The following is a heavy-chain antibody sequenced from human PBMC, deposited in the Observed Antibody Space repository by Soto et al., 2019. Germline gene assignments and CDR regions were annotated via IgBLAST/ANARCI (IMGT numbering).Heavy chain of an antibody. Sequence: QITLRESGPPRVRPTQPLTLTCSFSGFSLSSSGVGVGWIRQPPGRAPEWLVIIYWDDDKRYSPSLKTRLTITKHTSKKQVVLTMTNMHPADTGTYYCAHRALYSGSYWDGGYFDSWGQGTPVTVSS. V-gene: IGHV2-5*02. CDR1: GFSLSSSGVG. D-gene: IGHD1-26*01. CDR2: IYWDDDK. CDR3: AHRALYSGSYWDGGYFDS. J-gene: IGHJ4*03.